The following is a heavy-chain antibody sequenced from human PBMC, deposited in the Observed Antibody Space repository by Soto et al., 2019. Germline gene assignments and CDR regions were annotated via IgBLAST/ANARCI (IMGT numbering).Heavy chain of an antibody. D-gene: IGHD6-19*01. CDR3: AYSTGWYRHDV. Sequence: QVQLQESGPGLVKPSGTLSLTCAVSGDSISNSRWWTWVRQPPGKGLEWIGDIFHSGDTNYNPSLKSRVCISVDKSQNQFSRKVSSVTAADSAVYYCAYSTGWYRHDVWGQGTLVTVSS. CDR1: GDSISNSRW. J-gene: IGHJ3*01. V-gene: IGHV4-4*02. CDR2: IFHSGDT.